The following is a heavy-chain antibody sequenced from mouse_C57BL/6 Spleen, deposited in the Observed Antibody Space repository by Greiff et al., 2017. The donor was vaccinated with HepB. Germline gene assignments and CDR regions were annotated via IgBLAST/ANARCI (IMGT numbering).Heavy chain of an antibody. D-gene: IGHD2-4*01. CDR1: GFTFTDYY. CDR3: ARGGYDYGLFAY. V-gene: IGHV7-3*01. J-gene: IGHJ3*01. Sequence: DVQLVESGGGLVQPGGSLSLSCAASGFTFTDYYMSWVRQPPGKALEWLGFIRNKANGYTTEYSASVKGRFTISRDNSQSILYLQMNALRAEDSATYYCARGGYDYGLFAYWGQGTLVTVSA. CDR2: IRNKANGYTT.